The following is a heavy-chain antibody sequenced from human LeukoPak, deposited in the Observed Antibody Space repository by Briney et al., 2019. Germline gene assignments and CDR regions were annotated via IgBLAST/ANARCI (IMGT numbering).Heavy chain of an antibody. CDR1: GGSISSYY. CDR3: AREIAAAGRYDY. Sequence: SETLSLTCTVSGGSISSYYWSWIRQPPGKGLEWIGYIYYSGSTNYNPSLKSRVTTSVDTSKNQFSLKLSSVTAADTAVYYCAREIAAAGRYDYWGQGTLVTVSS. J-gene: IGHJ4*02. D-gene: IGHD6-13*01. V-gene: IGHV4-59*01. CDR2: IYYSGST.